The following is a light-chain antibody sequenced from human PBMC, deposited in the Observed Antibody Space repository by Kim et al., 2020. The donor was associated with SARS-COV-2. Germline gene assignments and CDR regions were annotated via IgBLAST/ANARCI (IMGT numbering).Light chain of an antibody. V-gene: IGKV1-12*01. J-gene: IGKJ5*01. CDR2: VAS. CDR3: QQGNSFPLT. Sequence: DIQMIQSPSSVSAFVGDRVTITCRASQAISTWLAWYQQKPGKAPKVLIHVASSLQGGVPSRFSGSGSGTDFTLSISSLQPEDSATYYGQQGNSFPLTFGPGTRLEIK. CDR1: QAISTW.